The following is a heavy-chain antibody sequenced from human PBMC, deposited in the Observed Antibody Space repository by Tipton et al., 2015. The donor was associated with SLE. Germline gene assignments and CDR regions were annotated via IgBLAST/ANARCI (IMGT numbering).Heavy chain of an antibody. J-gene: IGHJ6*02. D-gene: IGHD2-8*01. CDR2: ISYGGGT. Sequence: TLSLTCSVSGGSISSNYWIWIRQPPGKGLEWIGYISYGGGTNYNPSLKSRVTMSVDTAKNQVSLKLTSVTAADTAVYYCARGMLTWRGAVVGVDVWGQG. V-gene: IGHV4-59*08. CDR3: ARGMLTWRGAVVGVDV. CDR1: GGSISSNY.